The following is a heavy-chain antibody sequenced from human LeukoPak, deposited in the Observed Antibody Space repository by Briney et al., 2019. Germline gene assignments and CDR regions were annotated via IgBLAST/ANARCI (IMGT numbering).Heavy chain of an antibody. J-gene: IGHJ6*03. CDR3: AKEGYSRGYYSYYYMDV. CDR2: ISSSSRSYI. CDR1: GFTFSSYS. D-gene: IGHD6-13*01. V-gene: IGHV3-21*01. Sequence: GGSLRLSCAASGFTFSSYSMNWVRQAPGKGLEWVSSISSSSRSYIYYADSVKGRFTISRDNSKNTLYVQMNSLRAEDTAVYYCAKEGYSRGYYSYYYMDVWGKGTTVTVSS.